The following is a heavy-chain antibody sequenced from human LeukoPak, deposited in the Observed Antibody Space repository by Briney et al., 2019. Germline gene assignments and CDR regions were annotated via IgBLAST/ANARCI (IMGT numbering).Heavy chain of an antibody. CDR3: AKDTGYDFWSGYYTENWFDP. Sequence: GGSLRLSCAASGFTFSSYAMSWVRQAPGKGLEWVSAISGSGGSTYYADSVKGRFTISRDNSKNTLYLQMNSLRAEDTAVYYCAKDTGYDFWSGYYTENWFDPWGQGTLVTVSS. CDR2: ISGSGGST. J-gene: IGHJ5*02. CDR1: GFTFSSYA. D-gene: IGHD3-3*01. V-gene: IGHV3-23*01.